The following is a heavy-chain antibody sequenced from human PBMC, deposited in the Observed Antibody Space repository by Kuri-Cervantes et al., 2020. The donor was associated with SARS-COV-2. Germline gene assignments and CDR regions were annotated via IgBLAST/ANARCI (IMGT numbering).Heavy chain of an antibody. CDR3: ARDATIFGVGKSWFDP. D-gene: IGHD3-3*01. CDR1: GGSISSYY. CDR2: IYTSGST. V-gene: IGHV4-4*07. J-gene: IGHJ5*02. Sequence: GSLRLSCTVSGGSISSYYWSWIRQPAGKGLEWIGRIYTSGSTNYNPSLKIRVTMSVDTSKNQFSLKLSSVTAADTAVYYCARDATIFGVGKSWFDPWGQGTLVTVSS.